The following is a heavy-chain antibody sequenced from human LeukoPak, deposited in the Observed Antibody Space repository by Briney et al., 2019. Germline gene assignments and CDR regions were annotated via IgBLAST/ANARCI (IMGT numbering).Heavy chain of an antibody. J-gene: IGHJ4*02. Sequence: SETLSLTCAVYGGSFSGYYWSWIRQPPGKGLEWIGEINHSGSTNYNPSLKSRVTISVDTSKNQFSLKLSSVTAADTAVYYCARLIPTPIVGATNDYWRQGTLVTVSS. V-gene: IGHV4-34*01. CDR3: ARLIPTPIVGATNDY. CDR2: INHSGST. CDR1: GGSFSGYY. D-gene: IGHD1-26*01.